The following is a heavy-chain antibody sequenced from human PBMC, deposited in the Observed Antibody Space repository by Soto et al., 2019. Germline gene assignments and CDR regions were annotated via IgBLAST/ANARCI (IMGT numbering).Heavy chain of an antibody. CDR3: AKAWAGDYRSGNWFDP. CDR2: ISGSGGST. CDR1: GFTFSSYA. J-gene: IGHJ5*02. V-gene: IGHV3-23*01. D-gene: IGHD4-17*01. Sequence: GGSLRLSCVASGFTFSSYAMNWVRQAPGKGLEWVSAISGSGGSTYYADSVKGRFTISREHSKNTLYLQMNSLRAEDTAVYYCAKAWAGDYRSGNWFDPWGQGTLVTVSS.